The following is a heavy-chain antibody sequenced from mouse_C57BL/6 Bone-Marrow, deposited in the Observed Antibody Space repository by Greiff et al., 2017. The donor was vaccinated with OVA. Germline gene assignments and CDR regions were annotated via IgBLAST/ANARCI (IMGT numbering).Heavy chain of an antibody. CDR2: IYPRDGSP. CDR1: GYTFTSYD. CDR3: ARWVF. V-gene: IGHV1-85*01. J-gene: IGHJ2*01. Sequence: QVQLKQSGPELVKPGASVKLSCKASGYTFTSYDINWVKQRPGQGLEWMGWIYPRDGSPKYTEKFKGKATLTVDTSSSTAYMELHSLTSEDSAVYFCARWVFWGQGTTLTVSS.